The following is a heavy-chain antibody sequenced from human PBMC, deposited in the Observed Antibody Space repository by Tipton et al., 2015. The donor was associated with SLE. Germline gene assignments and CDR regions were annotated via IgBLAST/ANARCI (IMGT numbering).Heavy chain of an antibody. V-gene: IGHV4-59*08. Sequence: GLVKPSETLSLTCTVSGGSISSYYWSWIRQPPGKGLEWIGYFYYSGTTDYNPSLKSRVTISVDTSKNQFSLKVSSVTAADTAVYYCARHVYNYGPYYFDYWGQGTLVTVSS. CDR3: ARHVYNYGPYYFDY. CDR2: FYYSGTT. D-gene: IGHD5-18*01. J-gene: IGHJ4*02. CDR1: GGSISSYY.